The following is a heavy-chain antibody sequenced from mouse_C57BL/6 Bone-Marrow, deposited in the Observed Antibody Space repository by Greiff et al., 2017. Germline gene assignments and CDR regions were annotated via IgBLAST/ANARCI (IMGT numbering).Heavy chain of an antibody. V-gene: IGHV1-81*01. CDR3: AGAWVLAYDLDY. CDR1: GYTFTSYG. CDR2: INPRSGST. D-gene: IGHD2-14*01. J-gene: IGHJ2*01. Sequence: VKLVESGAELVRPGASVKLSCKASGYTFTSYGISWVKQRTGQGLEWIGEINPRSGSTNYNQKFKGKATLTADKSSSTAYMELRSLTSEDSAVXYCAGAWVLAYDLDYWGQGTTLTVSS.